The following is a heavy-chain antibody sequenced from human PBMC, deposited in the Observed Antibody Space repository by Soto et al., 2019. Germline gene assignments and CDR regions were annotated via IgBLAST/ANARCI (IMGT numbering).Heavy chain of an antibody. CDR2: INHSGST. J-gene: IGHJ4*02. D-gene: IGHD1-20*01. Sequence: PSETLSLTCAVYGGSFSGYYWSWIRQPPGKGLEWIGEINHSGSTNYNPSLESRVTISVDTSKNQFSLKLSSVTAADTAVYYCARARGYNWNGPYIDYWGQGTLVTSPQ. CDR1: GGSFSGYY. CDR3: ARARGYNWNGPYIDY. V-gene: IGHV4-34*01.